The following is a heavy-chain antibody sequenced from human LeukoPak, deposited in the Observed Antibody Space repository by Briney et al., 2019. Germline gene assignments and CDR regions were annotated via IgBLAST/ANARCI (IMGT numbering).Heavy chain of an antibody. D-gene: IGHD2-2*01. CDR1: GGTFSSYA. V-gene: IGHV1-69*05. CDR3: ATGRLGYCSSTSCSLDY. Sequence: SVKVSCKASGGTFSSYAISWVRQAPGQGLEWMGGTIPIFGTANYAQKFQGRVTITTDESTSTAYMELSSLRSEDTAVYYCATGRLGYCSSTSCSLDYWGQGTLVTVSS. CDR2: TIPIFGTA. J-gene: IGHJ4*02.